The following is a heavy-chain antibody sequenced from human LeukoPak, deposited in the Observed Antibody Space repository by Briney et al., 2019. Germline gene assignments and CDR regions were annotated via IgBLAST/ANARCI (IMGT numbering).Heavy chain of an antibody. CDR3: ARDDWAAAEKGT. CDR1: GYTFTSYG. D-gene: IGHD6-13*01. CDR2: ISTYNVKT. V-gene: IGHV1-18*01. Sequence: ASVKVSCKASGYTFTSYGISWVRQAPGQGLEWMGWISTYNVKTKYAQKVQGRVTMTTDTSTSTAYMELRSLRSDDTAVYYCARDDWAAAEKGTWGQGTMVTVSS. J-gene: IGHJ3*01.